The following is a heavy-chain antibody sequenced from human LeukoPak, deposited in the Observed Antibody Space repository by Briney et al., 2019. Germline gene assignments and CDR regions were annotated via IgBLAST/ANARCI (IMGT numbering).Heavy chain of an antibody. D-gene: IGHD4-23*01. Sequence: GGSLRLSCAASGFTFSTYAMGWVRQAPGKGLEWVSALSGSGSRTYYSDSVKGRFTISRDNPRNSLYLQMNSLRAEDTAVYYCAREQYGGKDYWGQGILVTVSS. V-gene: IGHV3-23*01. CDR1: GFTFSTYA. CDR2: LSGSGSRT. CDR3: AREQYGGKDY. J-gene: IGHJ4*02.